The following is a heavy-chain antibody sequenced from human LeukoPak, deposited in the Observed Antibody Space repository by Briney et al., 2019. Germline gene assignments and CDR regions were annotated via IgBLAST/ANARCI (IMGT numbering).Heavy chain of an antibody. D-gene: IGHD3-10*01. V-gene: IGHV3-48*03. Sequence: QPGGSLRLSCAASGFTFDDYAMHWVRQAPGKGLEWVSYISSSGSTIYYADSVKGRFTISRDNAKNSLYLQMNSLRAEDTAVYYCATPKVYYYGSGVEYYFDYWGQGTLVTVSS. CDR3: ATPKVYYYGSGVEYYFDY. CDR2: ISSSGSTI. CDR1: GFTFDDYA. J-gene: IGHJ4*02.